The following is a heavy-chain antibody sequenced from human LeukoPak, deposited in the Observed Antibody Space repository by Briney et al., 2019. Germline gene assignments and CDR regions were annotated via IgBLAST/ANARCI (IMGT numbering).Heavy chain of an antibody. CDR1: GGSISSYY. V-gene: IGHV4-59*12. D-gene: IGHD6-13*01. Sequence: SETLSLTCTVSGGSISSYYWSWIRQPPGKGLEWIGYIYYSGSTNYNPSLKSRVTISVDTSKNQFSLKLSSVTAADTAVYYCARGPLGVDSSSWYSDYWGQGTLVTVSS. CDR2: IYYSGST. CDR3: ARGPLGVDSSSWYSDY. J-gene: IGHJ4*02.